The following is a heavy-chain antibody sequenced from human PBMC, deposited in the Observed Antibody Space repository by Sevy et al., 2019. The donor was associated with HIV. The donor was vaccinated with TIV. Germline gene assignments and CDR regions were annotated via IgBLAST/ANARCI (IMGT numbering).Heavy chain of an antibody. V-gene: IGHV3-53*01. J-gene: IGHJ6*03. CDR1: GFTVSSNY. CDR2: IYSGGST. CDR3: ASSLGGYSYGLDYYYMDV. D-gene: IGHD5-18*01. Sequence: GGSLRLSCAASGFTVSSNYMSWVRQAPGKGLEWVSVIYSGGSTYYADSVKGRFTISGDNSKNTLYLQMNSLRAEDTAVYYCASSLGGYSYGLDYYYMDVWGKGTTVTVSS.